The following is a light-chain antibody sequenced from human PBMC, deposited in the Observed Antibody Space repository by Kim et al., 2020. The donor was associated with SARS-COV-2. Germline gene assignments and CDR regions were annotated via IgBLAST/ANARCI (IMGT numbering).Light chain of an antibody. CDR2: RNN. Sequence: QTATLTCNVDSKNVGHQGAAWLQQHQGHPPKLLSYRNNSRPSGISERFSASRSGNTASLTISGLQPEDEADYYCSAWDSSLSAWVFGGGTKLTVL. CDR1: SKNVGHQG. CDR3: SAWDSSLSAWV. J-gene: IGLJ3*02. V-gene: IGLV10-54*01.